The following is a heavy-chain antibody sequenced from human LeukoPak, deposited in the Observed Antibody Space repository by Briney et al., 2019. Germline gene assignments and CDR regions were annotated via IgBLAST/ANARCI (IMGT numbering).Heavy chain of an antibody. Sequence: PSETLSLTCTVSGGSISSYYWSWIRQPPGKGLEWIGDIYYSGSTNYNPSLKSRVTISVDTSKNQFSLKLSSVTAADTAVYYCARRVELRAYYYYYYMDVWGKGTTVTVSS. CDR3: ARRVELRAYYYYYYMDV. CDR2: IYYSGST. CDR1: GGSISSYY. D-gene: IGHD1-7*01. V-gene: IGHV4-59*08. J-gene: IGHJ6*03.